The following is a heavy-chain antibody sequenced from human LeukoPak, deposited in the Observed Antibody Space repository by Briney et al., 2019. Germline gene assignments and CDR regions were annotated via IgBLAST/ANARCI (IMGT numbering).Heavy chain of an antibody. CDR1: GFTFSSYE. CDR2: ISSSGSTI. J-gene: IGHJ4*02. D-gene: IGHD6-13*01. CDR3: AREEGSSWSQRYYFDY. Sequence: PGGSLRLSCAASGFTFSSYEMNWVRQAPGKGLEWVSYISSSGSTIYYADSVKGRFTISRDNAKNSLYLQMNSLRAEDTAVYYCAREEGSSWSQRYYFDYWGQGTLVTVSS. V-gene: IGHV3-48*03.